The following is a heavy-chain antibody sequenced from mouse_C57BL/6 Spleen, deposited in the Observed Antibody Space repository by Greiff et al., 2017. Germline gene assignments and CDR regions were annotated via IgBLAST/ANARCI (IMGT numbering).Heavy chain of an antibody. V-gene: IGHV1-55*01. D-gene: IGHD2-10*01. Sequence: QVQLQQPGAELVKPGASVKMSCKASGYTFTSYWITWVKQRPGQGLEWIGDIYPGSGSTNYNEKFKSKATLTVDTSSSTAYMQLSSLTSEDSAVYYCARSYHSLYAMDYWSQGTSVTVSS. CDR2: IYPGSGST. CDR3: ARSYHSLYAMDY. CDR1: GYTFTSYW. J-gene: IGHJ4*01.